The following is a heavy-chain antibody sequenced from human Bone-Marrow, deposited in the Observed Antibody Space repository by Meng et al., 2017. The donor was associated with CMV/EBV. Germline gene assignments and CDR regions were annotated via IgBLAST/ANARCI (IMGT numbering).Heavy chain of an antibody. V-gene: IGHV3-11*01. D-gene: IGHD1-26*01. CDR2: ISNNGSST. CDR3: ARVSGSYYYFGMDV. J-gene: IGHJ6*02. Sequence: GESLKISCAASGFTFSDYYMIWVRQAPGKGLEWVSYISNNGSSTYYADSVKGRFTISRDNAKNSLYLQMNSLSTEDTAVYYCARVSGSYYYFGMDVWGQGTTVTVSS. CDR1: GFTFSDYY.